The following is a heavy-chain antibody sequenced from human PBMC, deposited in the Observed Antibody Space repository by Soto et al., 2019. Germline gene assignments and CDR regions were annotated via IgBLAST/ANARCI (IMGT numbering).Heavy chain of an antibody. CDR1: GGSFSGYY. CDR2: IIHTGST. CDR3: ARARVPFSGALDI. D-gene: IGHD3-3*02. J-gene: IGHJ3*02. Sequence: SETLSLTCAVYGGSFSGYYWTWIRQPPGKGLEWIGEIIHTGSTNYNPSLESRVTISVDTSEKQFSLKLSSVTAADTAVYHCARARVPFSGALDIWGQGTVVTVSS. V-gene: IGHV4-34*12.